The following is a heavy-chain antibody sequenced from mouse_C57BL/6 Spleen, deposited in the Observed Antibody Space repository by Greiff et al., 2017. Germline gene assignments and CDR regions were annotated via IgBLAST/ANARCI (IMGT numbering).Heavy chain of an antibody. D-gene: IGHD1-1*01. CDR2: INPSSGYT. J-gene: IGHJ4*01. CDR1: GYTFTSYT. Sequence: VQLQQSGAELARPGASVKMSCKASGYTFTSYTMHWVKQRPGQGLEWIGYINPSSGYTKYNQKFKDKATLTADKSFSTAYMQLSSLTSEDSAVYYCARSSYGSKDYAMDYWGQGTSVTVSS. CDR3: ARSSYGSKDYAMDY. V-gene: IGHV1-4*01.